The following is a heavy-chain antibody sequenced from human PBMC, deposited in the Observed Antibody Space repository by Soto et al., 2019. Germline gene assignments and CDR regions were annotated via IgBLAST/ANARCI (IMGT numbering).Heavy chain of an antibody. J-gene: IGHJ3*01. Sequence: DVQLVESGGGLIQPGGSLRLSCAGFGLTVSGKKYMAWVRQAPGKGLEWVSGLYDVDGTYYADSVKGRFTTSGDSSKTIVYLQMDSLRPDDTAVYYCASWHLQEHAYDVWGQGTTVTVSS. CDR2: LYDVDGT. V-gene: IGHV3-53*01. CDR1: GLTVSGKKY. D-gene: IGHD4-4*01. CDR3: ASWHLQEHAYDV.